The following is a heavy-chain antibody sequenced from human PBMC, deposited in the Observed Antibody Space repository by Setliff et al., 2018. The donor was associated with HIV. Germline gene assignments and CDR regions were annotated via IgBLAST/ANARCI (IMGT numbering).Heavy chain of an antibody. V-gene: IGHV3-7*01. CDR2: IKQDGSEK. CDR3: ARVYDSSGYSLSIPGY. D-gene: IGHD3-22*01. J-gene: IGHJ4*01. Sequence: LRLSCVASGFTFSSYGMHWVRQAPGKGLEWVANIKQDGSEKYYVDSVKGRFTISRDNAKNSLYLQMNSLRAEDTAVYYCARVYDSSGYSLSIPGYWGQGTLVTVSS. CDR1: GFTFSSYG.